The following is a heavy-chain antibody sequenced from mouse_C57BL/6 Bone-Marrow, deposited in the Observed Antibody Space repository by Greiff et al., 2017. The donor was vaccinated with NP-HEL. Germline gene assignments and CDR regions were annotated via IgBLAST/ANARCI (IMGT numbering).Heavy chain of an antibody. CDR1: GFTFSDYG. J-gene: IGHJ2*01. CDR3: ASDYSPLFDY. V-gene: IGHV5-17*01. D-gene: IGHD2-4*01. Sequence: EVKLVESGGGLVKPGGSLKLSCAASGFTFSDYGMHWVRQAPEKGLEWVAYISSGSSTIYYADTVKGRFTISRDNAKNTLFLQMTSLRSEDTAMYYCASDYSPLFDYWGKGTTLTVSS. CDR2: ISSGSSTI.